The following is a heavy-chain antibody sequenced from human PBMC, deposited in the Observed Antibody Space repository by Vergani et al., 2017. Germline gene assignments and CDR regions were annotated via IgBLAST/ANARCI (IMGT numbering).Heavy chain of an antibody. D-gene: IGHD6-6*01. CDR3: ARDDHIAAPSLSYGMDV. Sequence: EVQLVESGGGLVQPGGSLRLSCAASGFTFSSYSMNWVRQAPGKGLGWVSYISSSSSTIYYADSVKGRFTISRDNAKNSLYLQMNSLRAEDTAVYYCARDDHIAAPSLSYGMDVWGQGTTVTVSS. CDR1: GFTFSSYS. V-gene: IGHV3-48*01. CDR2: ISSSSSTI. J-gene: IGHJ6*02.